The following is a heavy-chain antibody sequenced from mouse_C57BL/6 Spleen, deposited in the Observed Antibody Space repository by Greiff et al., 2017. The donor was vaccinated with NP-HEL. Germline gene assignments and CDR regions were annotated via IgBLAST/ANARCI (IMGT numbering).Heavy chain of an antibody. Sequence: QVQLKQSGPGLVQPSQSLSITCTVSGFSLTSYGVHWVRQSPGKGLEWLGVIWSGGSTDYNAAFISRLSISKDNSKSQVFFKMNSLQADDTAIYYCARNAPDYDVLYFDVWGTGTTVTVSS. CDR2: IWSGGST. CDR1: GFSLTSYG. CDR3: ARNAPDYDVLYFDV. J-gene: IGHJ1*03. V-gene: IGHV2-2*01. D-gene: IGHD2-4*01.